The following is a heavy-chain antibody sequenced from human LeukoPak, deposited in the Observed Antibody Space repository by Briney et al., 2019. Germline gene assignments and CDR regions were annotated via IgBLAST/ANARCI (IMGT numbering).Heavy chain of an antibody. J-gene: IGHJ3*02. CDR3: VRGGIASAFDI. CDR1: GFTFSSYG. D-gene: IGHD6-13*01. V-gene: IGHV3-33*01. Sequence: GGSLRLSCAASGFTFSSYGMHWVRQAPGKGLGWVAVIWYDGRKKYYADSVKGRFTISRDNSKNTLYLQMNSLRAEDTAVYYCVRGGIASAFDIWGQGTMVTVSS. CDR2: IWYDGRKK.